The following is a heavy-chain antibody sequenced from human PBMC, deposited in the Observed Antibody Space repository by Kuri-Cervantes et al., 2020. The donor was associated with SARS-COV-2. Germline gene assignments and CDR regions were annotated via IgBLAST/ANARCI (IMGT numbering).Heavy chain of an antibody. Sequence: SVKVSCKASGGTFSSYAISWVRQAPGQGLEWMGGIIPIFGTANYAQKFQGRVTITADESTSTAYMELSSLRSEDTAVYYCARSGWSKKHGYYYYYGIDVWGQGTTVTVSS. D-gene: IGHD2-15*01. CDR2: IIPIFGTA. CDR1: GGTFSSYA. CDR3: ARSGWSKKHGYYYYYGIDV. V-gene: IGHV1-69*13. J-gene: IGHJ6*02.